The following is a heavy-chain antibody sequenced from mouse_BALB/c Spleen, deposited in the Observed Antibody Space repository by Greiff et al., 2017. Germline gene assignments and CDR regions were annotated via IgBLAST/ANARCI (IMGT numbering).Heavy chain of an antibody. V-gene: IGHV5-17*02. CDR3: ARGTDYEAMDY. CDR2: ISSGSSTI. D-gene: IGHD2-4*01. CDR1: GFTFSSFG. Sequence: EVMLVESGGGLVQPGGSRKLSCAASGFTFSSFGMHWVRQAPEKGLEWVAYISSGSSTIYYADTVKGRFTISRDNPKNTLFLQMTSLRSEDAAMYYCARGTDYEAMDYWGQGTSVTVSS. J-gene: IGHJ4*01.